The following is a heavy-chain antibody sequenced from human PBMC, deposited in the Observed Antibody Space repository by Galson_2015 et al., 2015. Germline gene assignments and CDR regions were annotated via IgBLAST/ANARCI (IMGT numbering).Heavy chain of an antibody. D-gene: IGHD1-1*01. CDR1: GFTFSSYW. CDR3: ATSRRTGRGTSFDY. CDR2: IKQDGSEK. V-gene: IGHV3-7*01. J-gene: IGHJ4*02. Sequence: SLRLSCAASGFTFSSYWMSWVRQAPGKGLEWVANIKQDGSEKYYVDSVKGRFTISRDNAKNSLYLQMNSLRAEDTAVYYCATSRRTGRGTSFDYWGQGTLVTGSS.